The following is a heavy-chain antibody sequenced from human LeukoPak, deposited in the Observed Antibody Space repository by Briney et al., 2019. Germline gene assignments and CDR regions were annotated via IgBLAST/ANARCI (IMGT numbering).Heavy chain of an antibody. J-gene: IGHJ5*02. D-gene: IGHD2-15*01. Sequence: SETLSLTCAVYGGSFSGYYWSWIRQPPGKGLEWIGEINHSGSTNYNPSLKSRVTISVDTSKNQFSLKLSSVTAADTAVYYCARDAFVSVVVAATKVYNWFDPWGQGTLVTVSS. CDR2: INHSGST. V-gene: IGHV4-34*01. CDR1: GGSFSGYY. CDR3: ARDAFVSVVVAATKVYNWFDP.